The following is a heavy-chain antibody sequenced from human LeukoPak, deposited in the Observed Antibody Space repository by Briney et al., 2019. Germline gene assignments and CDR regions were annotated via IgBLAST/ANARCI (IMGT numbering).Heavy chain of an antibody. V-gene: IGHV1-46*01. J-gene: IGHJ5*02. CDR1: GYTFTSYY. CDR3: ARDIKRSRARWENLGFDP. Sequence: GASVKVSCKASGYTFTSYYMHWVRQAPGQGLEWMGIINPSGGSTSYAQKFQGRVTMTTDTSTSTAYMELRSLRSDDTAMYYCARDIKRSRARWENLGFDPWGQGTLVTVSS. CDR2: INPSGGST. D-gene: IGHD1-14*01.